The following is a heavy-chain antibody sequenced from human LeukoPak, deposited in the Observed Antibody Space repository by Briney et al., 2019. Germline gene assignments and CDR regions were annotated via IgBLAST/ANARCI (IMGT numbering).Heavy chain of an antibody. V-gene: IGHV3-23*01. Sequence: GGSLRLSCAASGFTFSNYAMSWVRQAPGKGLEWVSAISGSGGSTYYADSVKGRFTISRDNSKNTLYLQMNSLRAEDTAIYYCARDPRVDCSGGSCYYFDYWGQGTLVTVSS. CDR1: GFTFSNYA. CDR3: ARDPRVDCSGGSCYYFDY. D-gene: IGHD2-15*01. J-gene: IGHJ4*02. CDR2: ISGSGGST.